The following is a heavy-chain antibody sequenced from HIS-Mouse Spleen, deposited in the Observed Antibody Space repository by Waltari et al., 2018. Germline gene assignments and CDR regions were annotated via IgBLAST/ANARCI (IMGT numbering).Heavy chain of an antibody. V-gene: IGHV4-39*07. J-gene: IGHJ2*01. CDR2: IYYSGRT. CDR1: GGSISSSSYY. Sequence: QLQLQESGPGLVKPSETLSLTCTVSGGSISSSSYYWGWIRQPPGKGLEWIGSIYYSGRTYYNTALKRRVTISLYTSKNQFSLKLSSVTAADTAVYYCAREIPYSSSWYDWYFDLWGRGTLVTVSS. CDR3: AREIPYSSSWYDWYFDL. D-gene: IGHD6-13*01.